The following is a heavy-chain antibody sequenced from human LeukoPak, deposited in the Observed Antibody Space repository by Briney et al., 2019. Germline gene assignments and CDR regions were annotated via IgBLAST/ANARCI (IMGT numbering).Heavy chain of an antibody. CDR2: VSSSSSYI. J-gene: IGHJ4*02. V-gene: IGHV3-21*01. CDR1: GVTFSSYS. D-gene: IGHD6-19*01. Sequence: GGSLRLSCAASGVTFSSYSVNWVRQAPGKGLEWVSSVSSSSSYIYYADSVKGRFTISRDNAKNSLYLQMNSLRAEDTAVYYCARVGIAVAIDYWGQGTLVTVSS. CDR3: ARVGIAVAIDY.